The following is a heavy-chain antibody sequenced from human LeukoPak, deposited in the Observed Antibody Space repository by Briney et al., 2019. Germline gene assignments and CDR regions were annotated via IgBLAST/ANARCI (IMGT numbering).Heavy chain of an antibody. V-gene: IGHV3-7*01. Sequence: GGSLRPSCAASGFAFTSYWMSWVRQAPGKGLEWVANIKQDGSEKYYVDSVKGRFTISRDNAKTSLYLQMNSLSAEDTAVYYCATSRSFDYWGQGTLVTVSS. CDR3: ATSRSFDY. CDR1: GFAFTSYW. J-gene: IGHJ4*02. CDR2: IKQDGSEK.